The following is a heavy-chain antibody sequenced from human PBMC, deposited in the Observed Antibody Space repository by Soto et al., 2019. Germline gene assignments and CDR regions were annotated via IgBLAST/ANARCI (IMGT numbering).Heavy chain of an antibody. CDR3: ARTNWNNFDY. D-gene: IGHD1-20*01. Sequence: SETLSLTCTVSGGSISSGDYYWSWIRQPPGKGLEWIGYIYYSGSTYYNPSLKSRVTISVDTSKNQFSLKLSSVTAADTAVYYCARTNWNNFDYWGQGTLVTSPQ. CDR1: GGSISSGDYY. J-gene: IGHJ4*02. CDR2: IYYSGST. V-gene: IGHV4-30-4*01.